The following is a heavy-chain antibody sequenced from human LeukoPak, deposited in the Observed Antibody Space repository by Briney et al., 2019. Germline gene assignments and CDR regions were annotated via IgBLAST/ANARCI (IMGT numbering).Heavy chain of an antibody. CDR2: INTNTGNP. CDR3: AREPYRFDY. CDR1: GYTFTSYG. V-gene: IGHV7-4-1*02. Sequence: ASVKVSCKAPGYTFTSYGMNWVRQDPGQGLEWMGWINTNTGNPTYAQGFTGRFVFSLDTSVSTAYLQITSLKAEDTAVYYCAREPYRFDYWGQGTLVTVSS. J-gene: IGHJ4*02. D-gene: IGHD3-16*02.